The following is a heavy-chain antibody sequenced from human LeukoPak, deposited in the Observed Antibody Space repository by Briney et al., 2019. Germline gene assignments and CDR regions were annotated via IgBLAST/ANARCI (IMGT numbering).Heavy chain of an antibody. J-gene: IGHJ5*02. CDR2: INPNSGGT. CDR1: GCIFIGYY. Sequence: ASVKVSCKTSGCIFIGYYMHWVRQAPGQGLEWMGWINPNSGGTNYAQKFQGRVTMTTDTSMSTAYMELSRLTSDDTAVYYCARAGGRSWFDPWGQGTLVTVSS. V-gene: IGHV1-2*02. CDR3: ARAGGRSWFDP.